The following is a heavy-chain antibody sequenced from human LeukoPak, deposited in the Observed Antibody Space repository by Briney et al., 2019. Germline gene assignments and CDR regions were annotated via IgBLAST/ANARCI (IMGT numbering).Heavy chain of an antibody. V-gene: IGHV1-69*05. CDR1: GGTFSSYA. Sequence: SVKVSCKAPGGTFSSYAISWVRQAPGQGLEWMGGIIPIFGTANYAQKFQGRVTITTDESTSTAYMELSSLRSEDTAVYYCARDPAYYDSSGYYRDYWGQGTLVTVSS. D-gene: IGHD3-22*01. J-gene: IGHJ4*02. CDR2: IIPIFGTA. CDR3: ARDPAYYDSSGYYRDY.